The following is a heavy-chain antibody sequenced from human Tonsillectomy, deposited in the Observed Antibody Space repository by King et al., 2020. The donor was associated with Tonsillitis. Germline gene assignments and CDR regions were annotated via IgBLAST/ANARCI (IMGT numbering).Heavy chain of an antibody. CDR3: NTVGNEYDSSGYYPFDY. V-gene: IGHV3-15*01. J-gene: IGHJ4*02. CDR1: GFTFSNSW. D-gene: IGHD3-22*01. Sequence: VQLVESGGGLVKPGGSLRLSGAASGFTFSNSWMSWVRQAPGKGREWVGRSKSKTDGGTTDYAAPVKGRFTISRDDSKNTLYLQMNSLKTEDTAVYYCNTVGNEYDSSGYYPFDYWGQGTLVTVSS. CDR2: SKSKTDGGTT.